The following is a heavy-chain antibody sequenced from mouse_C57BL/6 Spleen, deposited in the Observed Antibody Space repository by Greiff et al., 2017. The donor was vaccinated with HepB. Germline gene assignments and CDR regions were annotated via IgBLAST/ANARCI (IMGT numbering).Heavy chain of an antibody. D-gene: IGHD2-5*01. J-gene: IGHJ4*01. CDR1: GFSLTSYG. Sequence: VKLMESGPGLVAPSQSLSITCTVSGFSLTSYGVHWVRQPPGKGLEWLVVIWSDGSTTYNSAIKYRLSISKDNSKSQLFLKMNSLQTDDTAMYYCASAYYSNYEYYAMDYWGQGTSVTVSS. CDR2: IWSDGST. CDR3: ASAYYSNYEYYAMDY. V-gene: IGHV2-6*03.